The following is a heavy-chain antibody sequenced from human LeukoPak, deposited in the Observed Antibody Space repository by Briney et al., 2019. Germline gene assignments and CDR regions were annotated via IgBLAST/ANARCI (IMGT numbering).Heavy chain of an antibody. Sequence: PGGSLRLSCAASGFTFSSSAMSWVRQAPGKGLVWVSRIASDGSSTTYADSVKGRFSISRDNAKNTLYLQMNSLRVEDTAVYYCARGRPHGNDYWGQGTLVTVSS. CDR2: IASDGSST. D-gene: IGHD4-23*01. J-gene: IGHJ4*02. V-gene: IGHV3-74*01. CDR3: ARGRPHGNDY. CDR1: GFTFSSSA.